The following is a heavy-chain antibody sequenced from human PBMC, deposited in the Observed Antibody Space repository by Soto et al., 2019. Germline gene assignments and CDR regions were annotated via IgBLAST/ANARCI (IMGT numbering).Heavy chain of an antibody. CDR3: ARDAIGSCLDY. D-gene: IGHD2-15*01. V-gene: IGHV3-33*05. CDR2: ILFDGSNE. Sequence: PGGSLRLSCAASGLPFSRSGMHWVRQAPGKGLEWVGVILFDGSNEYYADSVRGRFTISRDNSKNTLYLQMNSLRADDTAVYYCARDAIGSCLDYWGQGTLVTVSS. CDR1: GLPFSRSG. J-gene: IGHJ4*02.